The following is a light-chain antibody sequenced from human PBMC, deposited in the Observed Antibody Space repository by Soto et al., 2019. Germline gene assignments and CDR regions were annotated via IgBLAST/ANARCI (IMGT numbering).Light chain of an antibody. V-gene: IGKV1-5*03. CDR2: KAS. Sequence: DIQITHSRSTLSASVGDRVTITCRASQSISSWLAWYQQKPGKAPKLLIYKASSLESGVPSRFSGSGSGTEFTLTISSLQPDDFATYYCQQYNSYSGTFGQGTKVDIK. CDR1: QSISSW. J-gene: IGKJ1*01. CDR3: QQYNSYSGT.